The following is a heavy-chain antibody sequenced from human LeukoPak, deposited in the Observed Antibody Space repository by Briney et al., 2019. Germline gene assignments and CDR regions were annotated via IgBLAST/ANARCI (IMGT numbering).Heavy chain of an antibody. Sequence: SETLSLTCAVYGGSFSGYYWSWIRQPPGKGLEWIGEINHSGSTNYNPSLKSRVTISVDKSKNQFSLKLTSVTAADTAVYYCATATFDSSGYHRRDSWGQGTLVTVSS. D-gene: IGHD3-22*01. J-gene: IGHJ5*02. CDR3: ATATFDSSGYHRRDS. CDR1: GGSFSGYY. CDR2: INHSGST. V-gene: IGHV4-34*01.